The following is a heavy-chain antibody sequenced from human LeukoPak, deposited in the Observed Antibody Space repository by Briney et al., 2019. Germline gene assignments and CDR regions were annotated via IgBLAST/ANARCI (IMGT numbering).Heavy chain of an antibody. CDR1: GSTFSSYS. CDR3: ARDAGSGTYYFDY. CDR2: ISSSSSYI. J-gene: IGHJ4*02. Sequence: GGSLRLSCAASGSTFSSYSMNWVRQAPGKGLEWVSSISSSSSYIYYADSVKGRFTISRDNAKNSLYLQMNSLRAEDTAVYYCARDAGSGTYYFDYWGQGTLVTVSS. D-gene: IGHD6-19*01. V-gene: IGHV3-21*01.